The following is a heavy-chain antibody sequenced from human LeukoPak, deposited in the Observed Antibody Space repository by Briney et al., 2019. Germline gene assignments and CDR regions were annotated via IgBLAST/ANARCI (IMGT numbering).Heavy chain of an antibody. CDR3: ARVTQEDYYDSSGYYYHY. J-gene: IGHJ4*02. D-gene: IGHD3-22*01. Sequence: GGSLRLSCAASGFTFSSYSMNWVRQAPGKGLEWVSSISSSSSYIYYADSVRGRFTISRDNAKNSLYLQMNSLRAEDTAVYYCARVTQEDYYDSSGYYYHYWGQGTLVTVSS. V-gene: IGHV3-21*01. CDR1: GFTFSSYS. CDR2: ISSSSSYI.